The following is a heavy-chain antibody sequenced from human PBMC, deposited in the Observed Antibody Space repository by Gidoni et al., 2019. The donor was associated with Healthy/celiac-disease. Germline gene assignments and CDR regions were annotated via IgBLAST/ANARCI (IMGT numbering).Heavy chain of an antibody. V-gene: IGHV4-34*01. CDR2: INHSGST. Sequence: QVQLQQWGAGLFKPSETLSLTCAVSGGSFSGYYWSWIRQPPGKGLEWIGEINHSGSTNYNPSLKSRVTISVDTSKNQFSRKLSSVTAADTAVYYGARATTYYYGSGSYSGWFDPWGQGTLVTVSS. J-gene: IGHJ5*02. CDR1: GGSFSGYY. CDR3: ARATTYYYGSGSYSGWFDP. D-gene: IGHD3-10*01.